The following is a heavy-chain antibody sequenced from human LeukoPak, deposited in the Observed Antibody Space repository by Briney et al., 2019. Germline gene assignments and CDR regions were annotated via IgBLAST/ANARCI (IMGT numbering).Heavy chain of an antibody. D-gene: IGHD1-14*01. CDR2: IRGNGET. Sequence: GGSLRLSCVATGLSFSSFAMSWVRQGPARGLEWVSSIRGNGETFYGDSVKGRFTLYGDSSTNTVYFQLNNLRVEDTAIYYCARASWVSTTDAVRWGQGTLVTVSS. V-gene: IGHV3-23*01. CDR1: GLSFSSFA. J-gene: IGHJ4*02. CDR3: ARASWVSTTDAVR.